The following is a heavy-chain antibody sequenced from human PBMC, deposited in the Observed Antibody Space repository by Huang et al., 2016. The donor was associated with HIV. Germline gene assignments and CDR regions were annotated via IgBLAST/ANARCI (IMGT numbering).Heavy chain of an antibody. Sequence: QVQLVESGGGVVQPGRSLRLSCAASGFSFSNYGIHWVRQAPGKGLEWVAVISYDGNKKYYADSVKGRFTISRDNSNNTLFLQMNSLRAEDTAVYYCGKDWMGSSGWFTLHYYYYGMDVWGQGTTVTVSS. V-gene: IGHV3-30*18. CDR3: GKDWMGSSGWFTLHYYYYGMDV. CDR2: ISYDGNKK. CDR1: GFSFSNYG. J-gene: IGHJ6*02. D-gene: IGHD6-19*01.